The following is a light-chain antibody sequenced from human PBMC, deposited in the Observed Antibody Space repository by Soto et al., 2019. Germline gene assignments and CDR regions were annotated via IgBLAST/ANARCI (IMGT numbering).Light chain of an antibody. CDR1: QSVGSY. Sequence: EIVLTQSPATLSLSPGDRVTLSCRASQSVGSYLAWYQQKPGQAPRLLIYGASNRATGIPARFSGSGSGTDFTLTISSLEPEDFAVYFCQNRNNWPPDATSGQGTRLEIK. V-gene: IGKV3-11*01. CDR3: QNRNNWPPDAT. J-gene: IGKJ2*01. CDR2: GAS.